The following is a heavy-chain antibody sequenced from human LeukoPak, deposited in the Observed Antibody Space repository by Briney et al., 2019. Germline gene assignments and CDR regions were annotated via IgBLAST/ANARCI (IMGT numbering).Heavy chain of an antibody. D-gene: IGHD3-10*01. CDR1: GYTFTDHY. J-gene: IGHJ3*02. Sequence: ASVKVSCKASGYTFTDHYMHWVRQAPGQGLEWMGWINPNSGGTNYAQKFQGRVTMTRDTSISTAYMELSRLRSDDTAVYYCAVRGAQADAFDIWGQGTMVTVSS. CDR2: INPNSGGT. V-gene: IGHV1-2*02. CDR3: AVRGAQADAFDI.